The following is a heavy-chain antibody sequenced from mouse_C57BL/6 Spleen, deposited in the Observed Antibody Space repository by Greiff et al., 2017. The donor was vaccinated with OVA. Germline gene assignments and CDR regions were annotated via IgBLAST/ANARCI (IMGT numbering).Heavy chain of an antibody. V-gene: IGHV1-64*01. CDR3: ARRALTGYYFDY. D-gene: IGHD4-1*01. CDR2: IHPNSGST. Sequence: VQLQQPGAELVKPGASVKLSCKASGYTFTSYWMHWVKQRPGQGLEWIGMIHPNSGSTNYNEKFKSKATLTVDKSSSTAYMQLSSLTSEDSAVDDCARRALTGYYFDYWGQGTTLTVSS. CDR1: GYTFTSYW. J-gene: IGHJ2*01.